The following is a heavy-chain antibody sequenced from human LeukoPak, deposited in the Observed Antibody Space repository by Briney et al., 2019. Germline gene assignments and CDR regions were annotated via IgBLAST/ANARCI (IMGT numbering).Heavy chain of an antibody. D-gene: IGHD1-26*01. J-gene: IGHJ4*02. V-gene: IGHV1-69*13. CDR1: GYTFTSYY. CDR3: ALSWDSGSTYYFDY. CDR2: IIPIFGTA. Sequence: SVKVSCKASGYTFTSYYMHWMRQAPGQGLEWMGGIIPIFGTANYAQKFQGRVTITADESTSTAYMELSSLRSEDTAVYYCALSWDSGSTYYFDYWGQGTLVTVSS.